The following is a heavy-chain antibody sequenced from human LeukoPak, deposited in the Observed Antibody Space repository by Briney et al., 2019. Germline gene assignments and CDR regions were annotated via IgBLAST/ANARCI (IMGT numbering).Heavy chain of an antibody. J-gene: IGHJ3*02. CDR3: DSARETQEQI. V-gene: IGHV3-64D*09. D-gene: IGHD1-26*01. Sequence: PGGSLRLSCSGSGFTFSRHNMHWVRQAPGKGLEYVSAISYDGDSTYYVDSVKGRFAISRDNSKNTLYLQMSSLRPEDTAVYYCDSARETQEQIWGPGTLVTVSS. CDR2: ISYDGDST. CDR1: GFTFSRHN.